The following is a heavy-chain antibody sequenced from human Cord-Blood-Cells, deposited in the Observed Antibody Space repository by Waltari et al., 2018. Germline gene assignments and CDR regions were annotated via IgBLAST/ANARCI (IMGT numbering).Heavy chain of an antibody. Sequence: EVQLVESGGGLVQPGRSLRLSCAASGFTFDDYAMHWVRQAPGKGLGLVSGISWKRGRIGYADSVKGRFTISRDNAKNSLYLQTNSLRAEDTALYYCATTFHIVVVIDAFDIWGQGTMVTVSA. J-gene: IGHJ3*02. CDR1: GFTFDDYA. CDR3: ATTFHIVVVIDAFDI. V-gene: IGHV3-9*01. D-gene: IGHD2-21*01. CDR2: ISWKRGRI.